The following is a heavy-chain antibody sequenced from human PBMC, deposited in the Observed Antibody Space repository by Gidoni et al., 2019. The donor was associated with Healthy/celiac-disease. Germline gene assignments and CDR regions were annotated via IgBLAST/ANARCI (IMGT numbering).Heavy chain of an antibody. CDR2: ISGSGGST. CDR1: GFPFSSYA. Sequence: EVQLLESGGGLVQPGGSLRLSCAASGFPFSSYAMSWVRQAPGKGLEWVSAISGSGGSTYYADSVKGRFTISRDNSKNTLYLQMNSLRAEDTAVYYCAKVLFPTVDYDSSGYYYVFDYWGQGTLVTVSS. CDR3: AKVLFPTVDYDSSGYYYVFDY. V-gene: IGHV3-23*01. D-gene: IGHD3-22*01. J-gene: IGHJ4*02.